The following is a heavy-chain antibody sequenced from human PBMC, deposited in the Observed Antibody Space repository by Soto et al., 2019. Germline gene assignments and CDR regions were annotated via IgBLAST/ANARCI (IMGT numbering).Heavy chain of an antibody. J-gene: IGHJ4*02. CDR2: ISSDGSYK. D-gene: IGHD3-22*01. Sequence: GGSLRLSCAASGFTFSHFGMHWVRQAPGKGLEWVAVISSDGSYKSYGDSVKGRFTISRDNSKNTLYLQMNSLRAEDTAVYYCAKDQGHSSRYSSAFDYWGQGTLVTVSS. CDR1: GFTFSHFG. CDR3: AKDQGHSSRYSSAFDY. V-gene: IGHV3-30*18.